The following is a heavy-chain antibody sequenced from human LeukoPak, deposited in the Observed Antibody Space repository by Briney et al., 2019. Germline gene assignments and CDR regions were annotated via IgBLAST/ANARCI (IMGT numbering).Heavy chain of an antibody. CDR2: IYYSGST. Sequence: SETLSLTCTVSGGSISSGDYYWSWVRQPPGEGLEWIGYIYYSGSTYYNSSLKSRVTISVDTSKNQFSLKLSSVTAADTAVYYCASGGLGYDYYFDYWGQGTLVTVSS. V-gene: IGHV4-30-4*01. D-gene: IGHD5-12*01. CDR3: ASGGLGYDYYFDY. CDR1: GGSISSGDYY. J-gene: IGHJ4*02.